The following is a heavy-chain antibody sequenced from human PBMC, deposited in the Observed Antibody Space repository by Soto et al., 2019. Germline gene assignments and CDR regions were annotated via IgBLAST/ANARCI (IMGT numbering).Heavy chain of an antibody. Sequence: GESLKISCKGSGYSFTSYWISWVRQMPGKGLEWMGRIDPSDSYTNYSPSFQGHVTISADKSISTAYLQWSSLKASDTAMYYCARHGSSTSSFYYRYYYGMDVWGQGTTVTVS. CDR1: GYSFTSYW. D-gene: IGHD2-2*01. J-gene: IGHJ6*02. V-gene: IGHV5-10-1*01. CDR3: ARHGSSTSSFYYRYYYGMDV. CDR2: IDPSDSYT.